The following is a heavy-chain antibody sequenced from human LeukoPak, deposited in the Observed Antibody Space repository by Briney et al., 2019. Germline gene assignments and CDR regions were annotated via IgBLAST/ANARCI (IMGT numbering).Heavy chain of an antibody. CDR1: RFTFSSYW. D-gene: IGHD6-19*01. Sequence: PGGSLRLSCEASRFTFSSYWIHWVRQAPGKGLMWVSRINPDGSATSSVDSVKGRFTISRDNAKNTVYLQMNSLRAEDTAVYYCARGSGNYYFDYWGQGTLVTVSS. CDR2: INPDGSAT. CDR3: ARGSGNYYFDY. J-gene: IGHJ4*02. V-gene: IGHV3-74*01.